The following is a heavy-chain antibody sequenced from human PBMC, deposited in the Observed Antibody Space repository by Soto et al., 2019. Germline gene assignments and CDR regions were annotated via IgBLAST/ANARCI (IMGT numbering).Heavy chain of an antibody. CDR2: VYHTGSP. J-gene: IGHJ2*01. Sequence: QVQLQESGPGLVKPSETLSLTCTVSGDSITNFYWTWIRQPPGRGLEWIGNVYHTGSPDYSPSPKSRVTNSVDTSKNQLSLKLSYVTAADTAVYYCARQSITTLVEGGYFDPWGRGTLVSVSS. CDR3: ARQSITTLVEGGYFDP. CDR1: GDSITNFY. D-gene: IGHD3-22*01. V-gene: IGHV4-59*08.